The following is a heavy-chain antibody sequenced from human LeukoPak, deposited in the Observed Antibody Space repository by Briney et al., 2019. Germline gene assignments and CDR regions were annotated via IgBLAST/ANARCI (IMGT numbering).Heavy chain of an antibody. CDR1: GFTVSSNY. Sequence: QPGGSLRLSCAASGFTVSSNYMSWVRQAPGKGLEWVSVIYSGGSTYYADSVKGRFTISRDNAKNSLYLQMNSLRAEDTAVYYCAREGSGEYYFDYWGQGTLVTVSS. V-gene: IGHV3-66*01. CDR2: IYSGGST. CDR3: AREGSGEYYFDY. D-gene: IGHD3-16*01. J-gene: IGHJ4*02.